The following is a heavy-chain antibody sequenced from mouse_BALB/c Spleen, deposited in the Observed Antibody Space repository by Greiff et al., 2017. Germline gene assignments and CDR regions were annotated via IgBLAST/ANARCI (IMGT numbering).Heavy chain of an antibody. Sequence: EVKLVESGGGLVQPGGSRKLSCAASGFTFSDYGMAWVRQAPGKGPEWVAFISNLAYSIYYADTVTGRFTISRENAKNTLYLEMSSLRSEDTAMYYCARDSARGAMDYWGQGTSVTVSS. CDR3: ARDSARGAMDY. CDR1: GFTFSDYG. J-gene: IGHJ4*01. V-gene: IGHV5-15*02. CDR2: ISNLAYSI.